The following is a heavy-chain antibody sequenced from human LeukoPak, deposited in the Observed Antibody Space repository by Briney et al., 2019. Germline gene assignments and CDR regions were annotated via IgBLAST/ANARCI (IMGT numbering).Heavy chain of an antibody. CDR1: GFTFSSYE. D-gene: IGHD3-22*01. CDR3: ARDLWRYYDSSGYQPTFDY. Sequence: GGSLRLSCAASGFTFSSYEMNWVRQAPGKGLEWVSYISSSGSTLYYADSVKGRFTISRDNAKNSLYLQMNSLRAEDTAVYYCARDLWRYYDSSGYQPTFDYWGQGTLVTVSS. CDR2: ISSSGSTL. J-gene: IGHJ4*02. V-gene: IGHV3-48*03.